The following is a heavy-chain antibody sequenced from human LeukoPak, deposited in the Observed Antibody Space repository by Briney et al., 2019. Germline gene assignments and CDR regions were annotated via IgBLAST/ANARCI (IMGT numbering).Heavy chain of an antibody. V-gene: IGHV3-7*01. D-gene: IGHD2-2*01. J-gene: IGHJ3*02. CDR1: GFTFSSYW. CDR3: ARVPAAMRDAFDI. CDR2: IKQDGSEK. Sequence: PGGSLRLSCAASGFTFSSYWMSWVRQAPGKGLEWVANIKQDGSEKYYVDSVKGRFTISRDNAKNSLCLQMNSLRAEDTAVYYCARVPAAMRDAFDIWGQGTMVTVSS.